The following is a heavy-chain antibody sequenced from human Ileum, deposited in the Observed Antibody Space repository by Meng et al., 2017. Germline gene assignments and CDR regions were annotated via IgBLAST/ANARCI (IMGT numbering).Heavy chain of an antibody. CDR3: ARGEYSYGLLFDY. J-gene: IGHJ4*02. CDR2: IRSSSSYI. V-gene: IGHV3-21*01. D-gene: IGHD5-18*01. Sequence: EVQSVGAGGDLVKPGGSLIVSCSASGFTFSSDSMNWVRQAPGKGLEWVSSIRSSSSYIYYADSVKGRFTISRDNAKNSLYLQMNSLRAEDTAVYYCARGEYSYGLLFDYWGQGTLVTVSS. CDR1: GFTFSSDS.